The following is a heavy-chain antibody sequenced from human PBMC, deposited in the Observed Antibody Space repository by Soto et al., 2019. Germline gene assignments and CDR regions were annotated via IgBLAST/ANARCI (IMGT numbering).Heavy chain of an antibody. CDR2: IYTSGST. V-gene: IGHV4-4*07. CDR1: GGSISSYY. CDR3: ARAPSEGVIARLDP. D-gene: IGHD3-16*02. Sequence: PSETLSLTCTVSGGSISSYYWSWIRQPAGKGLEWIGRIYTSGSTNYNPSLKSRVTMSVDTSKNQFSLKLSSVTAADTAVYYCARAPSEGVIARLDPWGQGTLVTVSS. J-gene: IGHJ5*02.